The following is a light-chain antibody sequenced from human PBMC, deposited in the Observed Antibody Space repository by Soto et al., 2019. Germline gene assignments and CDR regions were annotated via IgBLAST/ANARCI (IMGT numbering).Light chain of an antibody. CDR2: GAT. CDR3: QQYNNWPLT. J-gene: IGKJ4*01. V-gene: IGKV3D-15*01. CDR1: QTVRDN. Sequence: EVVMTQSPATLSVSPGERATLSCRANQTVRDNLGWYQQKPGQPPRLLIYGATTRATGIPARFSGSGSGTEFTLTISSLQSEDFAVYYCQQYNNWPLTFGGGTKVEIK.